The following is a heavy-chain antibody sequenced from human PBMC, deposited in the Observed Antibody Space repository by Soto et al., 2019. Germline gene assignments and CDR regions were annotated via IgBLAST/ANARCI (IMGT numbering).Heavy chain of an antibody. CDR1: GGSISSGGYY. D-gene: IGHD3-3*02. Sequence: PSETLSLTCTVSGGSISSGGYYWNWIRQHPGKGLEWIGYIYHSGSTYYNPSLKSRVSISVDTSKNQFSLKLSSVTAADTAVYYCARHFFHYYAMDVWGQGTTVTVSS. J-gene: IGHJ6*02. V-gene: IGHV4-31*03. CDR3: ARHFFHYYAMDV. CDR2: IYHSGST.